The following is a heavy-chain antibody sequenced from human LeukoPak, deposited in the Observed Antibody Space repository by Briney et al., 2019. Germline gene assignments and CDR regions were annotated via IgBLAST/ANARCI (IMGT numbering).Heavy chain of an antibody. CDR2: ISSSSSYI. CDR1: GFTFSSYS. J-gene: IGHJ3*02. V-gene: IGHV3-21*04. Sequence: GGSLRLSCAASGFTFSSYSMNWVRQAPGKGLEWVSSISSSSSYIYYADSVKGRFTISRDNAKNSLYLQMNSLRAEDTALYYCAKEIAVAGPGYAFDIWGQGTMVTVSS. D-gene: IGHD6-19*01. CDR3: AKEIAVAGPGYAFDI.